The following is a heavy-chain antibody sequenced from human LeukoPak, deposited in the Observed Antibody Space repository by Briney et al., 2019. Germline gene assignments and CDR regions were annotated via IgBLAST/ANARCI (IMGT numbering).Heavy chain of an antibody. D-gene: IGHD3-22*01. CDR1: GGSISSGDYY. CDR3: ARVPGYYYDSGGHDIIN. V-gene: IGHV4-30-4*01. J-gene: IGHJ4*02. Sequence: SETLSLTCTVSGGSISSGDYYWSWIRQPPGKGLECIGYIYYSGSTYYNPSLKSRVTISVDTSKNQFSLKLSSVTAADTAVYYCARVPGYYYDSGGHDIINWGQGTLVTVSS. CDR2: IYYSGST.